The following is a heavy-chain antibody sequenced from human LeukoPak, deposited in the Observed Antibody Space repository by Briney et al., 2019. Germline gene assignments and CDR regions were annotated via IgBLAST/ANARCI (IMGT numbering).Heavy chain of an antibody. CDR1: GFTFDDYA. D-gene: IGHD4-17*01. CDR2: ISWNSGSI. CDR3: AKDRTYGDVPCGMDV. J-gene: IGHJ6*02. V-gene: IGHV3-9*01. Sequence: GGSLRLSCAASGFTFDDYAMHWVRQAPGKGLEWVSGISWNSGSIGYADSVKGRFTISRDNAKNSLYLQMNSLRAEDTALYYCAKDRTYGDVPCGMDVWGQGTTVTVSS.